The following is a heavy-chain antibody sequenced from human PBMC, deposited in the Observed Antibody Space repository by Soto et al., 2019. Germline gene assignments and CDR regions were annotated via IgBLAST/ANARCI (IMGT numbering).Heavy chain of an antibody. CDR1: HGSITIGDYF. V-gene: IGHV4-39*01. CDR2: VHSSGGT. CDR3: ASVVVGATRQTGSDH. D-gene: IGHD2-15*01. Sequence: PSETLSLTCTVSHGSITIGDYFWAWIRQPPGKGLEFIGSVHSSGGTYYSPSLKSRASISIDKSKNQFSLKLTSVNAGDTAVYFCASVVVGATRQTGSDHWGQGTLVTVSS. J-gene: IGHJ4*02.